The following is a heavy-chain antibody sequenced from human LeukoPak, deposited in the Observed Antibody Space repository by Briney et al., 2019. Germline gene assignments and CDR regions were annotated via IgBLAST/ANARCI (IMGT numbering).Heavy chain of an antibody. J-gene: IGHJ3*02. Sequence: SETLSLTCTVSGGSISSSSYYWGWIRQPPGKGLECIGSIYYSGSTYYNPSLKSRVTISIDTSKNQLSLNLSSVTAADTAVYYCAREVATATTSAFDIWGQGTMVTVSS. CDR1: GGSISSSSYY. D-gene: IGHD1-26*01. CDR2: IYYSGST. V-gene: IGHV4-39*07. CDR3: AREVATATTSAFDI.